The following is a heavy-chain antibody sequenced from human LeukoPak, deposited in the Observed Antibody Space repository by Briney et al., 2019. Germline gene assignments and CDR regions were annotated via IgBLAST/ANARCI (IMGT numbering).Heavy chain of an antibody. J-gene: IGHJ4*02. Sequence: GGSLRLSCAASGFTFSNYYMSWLRQAPGKGLEWVSYISSNGNTRYYADSVRGQFTCSRDNAENSLHLQMDSLRAEDTAVYYCARDGYNYFDYWGQGILVTVSS. D-gene: IGHD5-24*01. V-gene: IGHV3-11*01. CDR2: ISSNGNTR. CDR1: GFTFSNYY. CDR3: ARDGYNYFDY.